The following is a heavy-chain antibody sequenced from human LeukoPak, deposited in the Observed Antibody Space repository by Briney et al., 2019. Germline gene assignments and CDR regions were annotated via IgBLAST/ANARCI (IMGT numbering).Heavy chain of an antibody. D-gene: IGHD3-10*01. Sequence: SETLSLTCTVSGGSISSGSYYWSWIRQAAGKGLEWIGRIYTSGSTNYNPSLKSRVTISVDTSKNQFSLKLSSVTAADTAVYYCARGRSSMVRGYYYYYMDVWGKGTTVTISS. J-gene: IGHJ6*03. V-gene: IGHV4-61*02. CDR1: GGSISSGSYY. CDR2: IYTSGST. CDR3: ARGRSSMVRGYYYYYMDV.